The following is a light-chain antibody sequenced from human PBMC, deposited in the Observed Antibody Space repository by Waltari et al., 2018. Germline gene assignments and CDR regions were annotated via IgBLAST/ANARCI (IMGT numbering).Light chain of an antibody. CDR3: MIWHGSAAV. J-gene: IGLJ7*01. CDR2: YKSDSDK. Sequence: QAVLTQPSSLSATPGASASLTCTLRSGINVGTYRIYWYQQKPGSPPQYLLRYKSDSDKQHVAGVPSRFSGSKDVSANAGILLISGLQSEDEADYYCMIWHGSAAVFGGGTQLTVL. V-gene: IGLV5-45*03. CDR1: SGINVGTYR.